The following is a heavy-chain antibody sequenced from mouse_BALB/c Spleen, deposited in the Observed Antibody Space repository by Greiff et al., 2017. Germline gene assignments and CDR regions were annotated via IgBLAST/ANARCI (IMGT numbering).Heavy chain of an antibody. CDR2: IDPENGDT. D-gene: IGHD1-2*01. CDR1: GFNIKDYY. Sequence: VQLKESGAELVRSGASVKLSCTASGFNIKDYYMHWVKQRPEQGLEWIGWIDPENGDTEYAPKFQGKATMTADTSSNTAYLQLSSLTSEDTAVYYCDANGYEGFAYWGQGTLVTVSA. CDR3: DANGYEGFAY. J-gene: IGHJ3*01. V-gene: IGHV14-4*02.